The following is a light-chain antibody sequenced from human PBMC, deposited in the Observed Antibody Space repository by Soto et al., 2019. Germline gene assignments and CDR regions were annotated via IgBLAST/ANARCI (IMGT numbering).Light chain of an antibody. CDR3: SSYAGNNNLV. Sequence: QSALTQPASVSGSPGQSIAISCTGNSSGIGTFNLVSWYQQHPGRAPKLIIYEVSKRPSGVPDRFSGSKSGNTASLTVSGLQAEDEADYYCSSYAGNNNLVFGGGTKLTVL. CDR1: SSGIGTFNL. V-gene: IGLV2-8*01. CDR2: EVS. J-gene: IGLJ2*01.